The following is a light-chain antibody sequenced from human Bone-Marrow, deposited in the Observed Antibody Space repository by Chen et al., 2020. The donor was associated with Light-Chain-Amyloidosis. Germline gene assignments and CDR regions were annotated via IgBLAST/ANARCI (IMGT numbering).Light chain of an antibody. CDR3: QQYNNWPLYT. J-gene: IGKJ2*01. CDR1: QSVSSK. Sequence: EIVMTQSPATLPVSPGERATLSCRASQSVSSKLAWYQQKPGQAPRLLIYGASTRATGIPARFSGSGSGTEFTLTISSLQSEDFAVDYCQQYNNWPLYTFGQGTKVEIK. CDR2: GAS. V-gene: IGKV3-15*01.